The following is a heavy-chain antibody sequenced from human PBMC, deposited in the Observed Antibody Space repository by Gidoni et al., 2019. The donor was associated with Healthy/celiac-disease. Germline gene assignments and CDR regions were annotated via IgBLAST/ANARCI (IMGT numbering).Heavy chain of an antibody. CDR1: GGSISSYY. D-gene: IGHD4-17*01. J-gene: IGHJ4*02. V-gene: IGHV4-59*01. Sequence: QVQLQESGPGLVKPSETLSLTCTVSGGSISSYYWSWIRQPPGKGLEWIGYIYYSGSTNYNPSLKSRVTISVDTSKNQFSLKLSSVTAADTAVYYCARDKAVTFDYWGQGTLVTVSS. CDR3: ARDKAVTFDY. CDR2: IYYSGST.